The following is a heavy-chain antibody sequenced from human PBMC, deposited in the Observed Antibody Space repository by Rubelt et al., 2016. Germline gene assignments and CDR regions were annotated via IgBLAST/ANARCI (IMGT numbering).Heavy chain of an antibody. D-gene: IGHD3-10*01. CDR3: ARIRGRRRYCYGSGSLDY. CDR2: INHSGST. Sequence: QVQLQQWGAGLLKPSETLSLTCAVYGGSFSGYYWSWIRQPPGKGLEWIGEINHSGSTNYTPFLLCVVTLSVEPAKVRCPRRLGSVTAADTARYYCARIRGRRRYCYGSGSLDYWGQGTLVTVSS. V-gene: IGHV4-34*01. J-gene: IGHJ4*02. CDR1: GGSFSGYY.